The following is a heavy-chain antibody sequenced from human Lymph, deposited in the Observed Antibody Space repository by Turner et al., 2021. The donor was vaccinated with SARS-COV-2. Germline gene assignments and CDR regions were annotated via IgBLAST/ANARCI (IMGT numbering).Heavy chain of an antibody. D-gene: IGHD6-19*01. CDR3: ARDFVAVTGPFDY. Sequence: QVQLVESGGGVVQPGRSLSLTFSASGFTFSSYAMHWVRQAPGKGLGWVAVRTYDGSNKSYADSVKSRFTISRNNSKNTLYLQMNSLRAEHTAVYYCARDFVAVTGPFDYWGQGTLVTVSS. CDR1: GFTFSSYA. J-gene: IGHJ4*02. V-gene: IGHV3-30-3*01. CDR2: RTYDGSNK.